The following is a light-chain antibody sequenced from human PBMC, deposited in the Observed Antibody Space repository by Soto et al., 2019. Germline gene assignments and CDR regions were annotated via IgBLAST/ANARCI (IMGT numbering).Light chain of an antibody. CDR2: GAS. V-gene: IGKV3-20*01. CDR3: QQYGSSPRT. J-gene: IGKJ1*01. Sequence: EIVLTQSPGTLSLSPGERATLSCRASQSVSSSYLAWYQQKPGQAPRLLIYGASSRATGIPDRFSGSGSGTDFTFALSRLGTEDFAVYYCQQYGSSPRTFVQGTKVEIK. CDR1: QSVSSSY.